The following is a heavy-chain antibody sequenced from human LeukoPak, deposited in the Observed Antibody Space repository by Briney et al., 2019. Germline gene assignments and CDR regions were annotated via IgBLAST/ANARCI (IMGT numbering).Heavy chain of an antibody. J-gene: IGHJ4*02. D-gene: IGHD3-10*01. CDR1: GFTFSSYE. V-gene: IGHV3-48*03. CDR3: ARVRGGGAGFDY. Sequence: GGSLRLSCAASGFTFSSYEMNWVRQAPGKGLEWVSYISSSGSTIYYADSVKGRFTISRDNAKNSLYLQMNSLRAEDTAVYYCARVRGGGAGFDYWGQGTLSPSPQ. CDR2: ISSSGSTI.